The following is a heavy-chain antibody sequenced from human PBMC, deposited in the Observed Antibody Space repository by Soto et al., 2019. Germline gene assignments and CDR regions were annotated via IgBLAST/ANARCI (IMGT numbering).Heavy chain of an antibody. CDR1: GGSISSYY. Sequence: SETLSLTCTVSGGSISSYYWSWIRQPPGKGLEWIGYIYYSGSTNYNPSLKSRVTISVDTSKNQFSLKLSSVTAADTAVDYCARHFRPHHCSSTSCSPYYYYYYMDVWGKGTTVTVSS. J-gene: IGHJ6*03. CDR3: ARHFRPHHCSSTSCSPYYYYYYMDV. V-gene: IGHV4-59*08. CDR2: IYYSGST. D-gene: IGHD2-2*01.